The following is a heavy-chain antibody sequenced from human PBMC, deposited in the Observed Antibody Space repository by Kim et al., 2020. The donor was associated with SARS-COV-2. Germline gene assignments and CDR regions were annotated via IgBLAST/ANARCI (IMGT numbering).Heavy chain of an antibody. J-gene: IGHJ5*02. V-gene: IGHV4-59*01. Sequence: SETLSLTCTVSGGSINNFYWSWIRQPPGKGLEWIGYVYNSGSTNYNPSLKSRVTISVDTSKNQFSLKLNSVTAADTAVYYCARSASGGYYMNWVDPWGQGTLVTVSS. CDR3: ARSASGGYYMNWVDP. CDR2: VYNSGST. D-gene: IGHD3-10*01. CDR1: GGSINNFY.